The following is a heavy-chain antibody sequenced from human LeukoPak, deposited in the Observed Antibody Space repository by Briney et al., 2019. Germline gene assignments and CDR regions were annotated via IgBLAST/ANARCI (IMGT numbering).Heavy chain of an antibody. J-gene: IGHJ4*02. CDR2: ISFYNGNT. D-gene: IGHD3-10*01. CDR3: ARDQAPRGIDY. CDR1: GYTLTSHG. V-gene: IGHV1-18*01. Sequence: ASVKVSCKASGYTLTSHGISWVRQAPGQGPEWMGWISFYNGNTNYAQKFQGRMTMTTYTSTSTAYMELRSLRSGDTAVYYCARDQAPRGIDYWGQGTLVLVSS.